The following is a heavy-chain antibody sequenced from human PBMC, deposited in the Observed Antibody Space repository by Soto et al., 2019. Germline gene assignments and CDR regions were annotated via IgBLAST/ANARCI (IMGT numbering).Heavy chain of an antibody. CDR1: GFTFSSVG. V-gene: IGHV3-23*01. CDR2: ISADSAST. CDR3: ARTASGY. D-gene: IGHD1-26*01. J-gene: IGHJ4*02. Sequence: GGSLRLSCAASGFTFSSVGLSWVRQAPGKGLEWISSISADSASTYYVDSVKGRFTVSRDNSKNTLYLEMNSLRADDTAVYYCARTASGYWGQGTQVTVSS.